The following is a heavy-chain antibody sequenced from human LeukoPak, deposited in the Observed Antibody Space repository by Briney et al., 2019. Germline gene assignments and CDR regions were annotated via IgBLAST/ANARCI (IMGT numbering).Heavy chain of an antibody. V-gene: IGHV3-30*18. Sequence: GRSLRLSCAASGFSFNNYAMYWVRQAPGKGPEWVALISYDGGDKYYAESMKGRITISRDNAENTLYLQMNNLRPDDTAFYFCVKEGVEYSYSYGDYWGQGTLVTVSS. CDR2: ISYDGGDK. D-gene: IGHD3-16*01. CDR1: GFSFNNYA. J-gene: IGHJ4*02. CDR3: VKEGVEYSYSYGDY.